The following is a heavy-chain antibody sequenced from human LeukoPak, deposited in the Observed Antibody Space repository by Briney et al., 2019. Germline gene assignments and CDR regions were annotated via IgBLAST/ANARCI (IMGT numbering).Heavy chain of an antibody. CDR2: IYYSGRT. CDR3: ASLDILTDWVDP. CDR1: GGSISTTSYY. V-gene: IGHV4-39*07. D-gene: IGHD3-9*01. Sequence: KASETLSLTCTVSGGSISTTSYYWGWIRQPPGKGLEWIGSIYYSGRTYYNPSLKSRVTISVDTPKNQFSLKLSSVTAADTAVYYCASLDILTDWVDPWGQGILVTVSS. J-gene: IGHJ5*02.